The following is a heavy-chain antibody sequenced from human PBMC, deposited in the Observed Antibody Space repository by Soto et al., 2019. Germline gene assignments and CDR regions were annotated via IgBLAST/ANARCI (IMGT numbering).Heavy chain of an antibody. CDR3: AAGAIFGVVPLDY. D-gene: IGHD3-3*01. J-gene: IGHJ4*02. Sequence: SETLSLTCAVSGGSISSGGYSWSWIRQPPGKGLEWIGYIYHSGSTYYNPSLKIRVTISVDRSKNQFSLKLSSVTAADTAVYYCAAGAIFGVVPLDYWGQGTLVTVSS. CDR1: GGSISSGGYS. V-gene: IGHV4-30-2*01. CDR2: IYHSGST.